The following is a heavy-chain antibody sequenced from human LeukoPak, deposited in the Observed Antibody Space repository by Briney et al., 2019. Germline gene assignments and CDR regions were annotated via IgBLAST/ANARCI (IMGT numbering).Heavy chain of an antibody. CDR2: IDQSGGRN. J-gene: IGHJ3*02. D-gene: IGHD3-16*01. V-gene: IGHV3-7*03. CDR1: GFNLSRNG. Sequence: PGGSLRLSCAASGFNLSRNGMHWVRQAPGKGLEWVANIDQSGGRNNYVDSVKGRFTISRDNAKNSLFLGMSSLRADDTAVYFCARDVEGGTFDIWGQGTTVTVSS. CDR3: ARDVEGGTFDI.